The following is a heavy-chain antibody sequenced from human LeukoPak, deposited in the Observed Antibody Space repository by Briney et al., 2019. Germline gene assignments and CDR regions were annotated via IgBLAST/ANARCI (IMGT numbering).Heavy chain of an antibody. Sequence: SETLSLTCTVSGGSIGSYYWSWIRQPPGKGLEWIGYIYYSGSTNYNPSLKSRVTISVDTSKNQFSLKLSSVTAADTAVYYCARARGITGTTVLDYWGQGTLVTVSS. CDR1: GGSIGSYY. J-gene: IGHJ4*02. V-gene: IGHV4-59*08. CDR2: IYYSGST. D-gene: IGHD1-7*01. CDR3: ARARGITGTTVLDY.